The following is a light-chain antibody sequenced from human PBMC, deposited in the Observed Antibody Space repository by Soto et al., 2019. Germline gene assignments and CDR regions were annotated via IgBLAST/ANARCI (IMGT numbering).Light chain of an antibody. V-gene: IGKV1-5*01. CDR3: LQYSSHSWT. Sequence: DIQMTQSPSTLSPSVGDRVTITCRASRSISDWLAWYQQKPGKAPELLIFDGSNFKSGVSSIFSGSGSGTEFTLSIRRLQPDDVATYYCLQYSSHSWTFGQGTKVEIK. CDR1: RSISDW. CDR2: DGS. J-gene: IGKJ1*01.